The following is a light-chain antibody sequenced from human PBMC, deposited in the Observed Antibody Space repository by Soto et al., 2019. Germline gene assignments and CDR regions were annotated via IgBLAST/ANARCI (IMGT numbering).Light chain of an antibody. V-gene: IGKV3-20*01. J-gene: IGKJ1*01. Sequence: EIVLTHSPDTISSSPWERAALFFSPRQTLSIGSLAWYQQKPGQAPRLLIYDASSMDYGIPDRFSGSGSGTDFALTISRVEPEDFAIYFCQQCGSSPGTFGQGTKVDIK. CDR3: QQCGSSPGT. CDR2: DAS. CDR1: QTLSIGS.